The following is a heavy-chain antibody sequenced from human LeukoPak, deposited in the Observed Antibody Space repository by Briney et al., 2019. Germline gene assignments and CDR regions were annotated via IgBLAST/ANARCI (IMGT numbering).Heavy chain of an antibody. D-gene: IGHD2-15*01. Sequence: GGSLRLSCAASGFTFSSYAMSWVRQAPGKGMEWVSGIGGSGDNTYYADSVKGRFTISRDNSKNTLYLQMNSLRAEDTAVYYCAKARGFCSGGSCYNPFDPWGQGTLVTVSS. CDR2: IGGSGDNT. CDR1: GFTFSSYA. V-gene: IGHV3-23*01. J-gene: IGHJ5*02. CDR3: AKARGFCSGGSCYNPFDP.